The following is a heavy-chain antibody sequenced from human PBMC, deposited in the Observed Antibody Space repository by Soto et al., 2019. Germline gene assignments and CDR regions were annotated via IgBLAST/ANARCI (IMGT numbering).Heavy chain of an antibody. CDR3: ATGNVDSMLEY. D-gene: IGHD3-3*01. CDR1: DGSIGTYDW. CDR2: MFHSGGA. J-gene: IGHJ4*02. Sequence: SETLSLTCVVSDGSIGTYDWWTWVRQPPGKGLEWIGKMFHSGGADYSPSLKSRVTISADSSRNHFSLRLTAVTAADTAVYYCATGNVDSMLEYWGQGTQVTVSS. V-gene: IGHV4-4*02.